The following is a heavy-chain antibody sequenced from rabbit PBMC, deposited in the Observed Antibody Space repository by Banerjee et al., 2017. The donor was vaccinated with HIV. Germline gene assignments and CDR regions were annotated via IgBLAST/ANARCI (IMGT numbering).Heavy chain of an antibody. CDR1: GFDFSSNA. J-gene: IGHJ4*01. CDR3: ARGTAGNL. V-gene: IGHV1S40*01. CDR2: IYAGSSGSS. D-gene: IGHD4-2*01. Sequence: QSLEESGGDLVKPGASLTLTCTASGFDFSSNAMSWVRQAPGKGLEWIAYIYAGSSGSSHYASWAKGRFTISKTSSTTVTLQMTSLTAADTATYFCARGTAGNLWGPGTLVTVS.